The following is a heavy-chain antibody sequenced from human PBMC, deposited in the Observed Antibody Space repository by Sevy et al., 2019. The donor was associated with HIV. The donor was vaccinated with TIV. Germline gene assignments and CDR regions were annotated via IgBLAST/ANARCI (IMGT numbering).Heavy chain of an antibody. CDR2: TYYRSKWYN. CDR1: GDSVSSNSAA. CDR3: ARGGAARILSAVAEFDY. Sequence: QSQTLSLTCAISGDSVSSNSAAWNWIRQSPSRGLEWLGRTYYRSKWYNDYAVSVKSRITINPDTSKNQFSLQLNSVTPEDTAVYYCARGGAARILSAVAEFDYWGQGTLVTVSS. V-gene: IGHV6-1*01. J-gene: IGHJ4*02. D-gene: IGHD2-15*01.